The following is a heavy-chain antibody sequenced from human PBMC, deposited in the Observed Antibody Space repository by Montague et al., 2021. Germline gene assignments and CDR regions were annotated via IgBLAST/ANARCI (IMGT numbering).Heavy chain of an antibody. Sequence: TLSLTCSVSGGSISSGGFYWSWIRQHPGKGPEWIGSIYDSGSTNYNPSLTSRLTLSRDTSKNQVSLRLTSVTAAETAVYYCARSGGYCSGGRCDTFDYWGQGTLVNVSS. V-gene: IGHV4-31*03. J-gene: IGHJ4*02. CDR3: ARSGGYCSGGRCDTFDY. CDR2: IYDSGST. D-gene: IGHD2-15*01. CDR1: GGSISSGGFY.